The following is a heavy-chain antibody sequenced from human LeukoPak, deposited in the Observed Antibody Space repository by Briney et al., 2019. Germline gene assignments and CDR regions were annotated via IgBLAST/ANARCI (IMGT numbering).Heavy chain of an antibody. Sequence: SETLSFTCAVYGGSFSGYYWSWIRQPPGKGLEWIGEINHSGSTNYNPSLKSRVTISVDTSKNQFSLKLSSVTAADTAVYYCARRVSSYYFDYWGQGTLVTVSS. CDR2: INHSGST. V-gene: IGHV4-34*01. J-gene: IGHJ4*02. CDR1: GGSFSGYY. D-gene: IGHD6-13*01. CDR3: ARRVSSYYFDY.